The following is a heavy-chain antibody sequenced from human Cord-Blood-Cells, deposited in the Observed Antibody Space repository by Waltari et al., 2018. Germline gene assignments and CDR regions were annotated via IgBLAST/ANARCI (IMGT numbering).Heavy chain of an antibody. D-gene: IGHD3-22*01. V-gene: IGHV4-39*01. Sequence: QLQLQESGPGLVQPSETLSLTCTVPVGSTSSSSYYWGWTRQPPRKGLEWIGSIYYSGRTYYNPSLKSRVTIAVDTSKNQFSLKRSSVTAADTAVYYCASPGADYYDSSGYLYYFDYWGQGTLVTVSS. CDR3: ASPGADYYDSSGYLYYFDY. CDR1: VGSTSSSSYY. CDR2: IYYSGRT. J-gene: IGHJ4*02.